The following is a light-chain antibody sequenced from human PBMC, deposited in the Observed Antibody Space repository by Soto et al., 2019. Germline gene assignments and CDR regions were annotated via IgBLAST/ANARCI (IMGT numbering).Light chain of an antibody. CDR1: QSVLYSSNNKNY. V-gene: IGKV4-1*01. CDR2: WAS. Sequence: DIVMTQSPDSLAVSLVERATINCKSSQSVLYSSNNKNYLAWYQQKPGQPPKLLIYWASTRESGVPDRFSGSGSGTDFTLPISSLQAEDVAVYYCQQYYSLTWTFGQGTKVEIK. J-gene: IGKJ1*01. CDR3: QQYYSLTWT.